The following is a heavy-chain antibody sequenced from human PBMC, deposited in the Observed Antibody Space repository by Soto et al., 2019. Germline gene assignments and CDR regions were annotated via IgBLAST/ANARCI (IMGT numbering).Heavy chain of an antibody. V-gene: IGHV3-30*02. CDR3: ARQSVRYGMDV. CDR1: GFSFSSFG. J-gene: IGHJ6*02. CDR2: IRDDGIKI. Sequence: QMQLVESGGGVVQPGGSLRLSCAVSGFSFSSFGMHWVRQAPGKGLEWVAFIRDDGIKIFYGDAVKGRFTISRDNSDNTLSLQMSSLGVGDTGVYFCARQSVRYGMDVWGQGTTVTVSS.